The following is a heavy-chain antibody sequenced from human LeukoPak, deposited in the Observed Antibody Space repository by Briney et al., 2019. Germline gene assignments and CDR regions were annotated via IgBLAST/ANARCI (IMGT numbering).Heavy chain of an antibody. CDR2: IIPIFGTA. Sequence: AASVKVSCKASGGTFSSYAISWVRQAPGQGLEWMGGIIPIFGTANYAQKFQGRVTITTDESTSTAYMELSSLRSEDTAVYYCARVVMGGYYFDYWGQGTLVTVPS. CDR3: ARVVMGGYYFDY. CDR1: GGTFSSYA. J-gene: IGHJ4*02. D-gene: IGHD3-16*01. V-gene: IGHV1-69*05.